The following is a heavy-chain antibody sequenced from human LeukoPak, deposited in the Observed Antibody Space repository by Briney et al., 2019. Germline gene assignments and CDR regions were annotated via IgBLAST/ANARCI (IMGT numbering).Heavy chain of an antibody. CDR3: AKGMYGAFDS. CDR1: GFTFSSYA. V-gene: IGHV3-23*01. D-gene: IGHD3-10*02. CDR2: IRGSGGSI. Sequence: GGSLRLTCAASGFTFSSYAMSWVRQAPGKGLEGVSAIRGSGGSIYYADSVKGRFTISIDNSRNTRYLQMNSLRAEHAAVYYCAKGMYGAFDSCGQGTPVTVSS. J-gene: IGHJ4*02.